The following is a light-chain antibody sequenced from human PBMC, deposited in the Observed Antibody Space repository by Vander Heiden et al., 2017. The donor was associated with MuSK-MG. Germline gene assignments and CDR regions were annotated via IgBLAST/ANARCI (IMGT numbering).Light chain of an antibody. CDR3: QRSYSTPRT. CDR2: AAS. Sequence: DIQMTQSPSSLSASAGDRVTITCRASQRISTYLNWYRQKPGKAPKLLIYAASNLQSGVPSRFSGSGSGTDFILTISRLQPEDFATYYCQRSYSTPRTFGQGTRVEMK. V-gene: IGKV1-39*01. J-gene: IGKJ1*01. CDR1: QRISTY.